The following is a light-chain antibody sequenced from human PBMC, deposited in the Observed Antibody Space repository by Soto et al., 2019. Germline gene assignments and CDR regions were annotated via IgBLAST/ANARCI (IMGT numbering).Light chain of an antibody. V-gene: IGLV2-14*01. J-gene: IGLJ3*02. CDR3: CSFTNSYTWV. CDR1: SSDVGGYNY. CDR2: EVS. Sequence: QSPLTQPASVSGSPGQSITISCTGTSSDVGGYNYVSWFQHHPGKVPKLMIYEVSHRPSRVSDRFSGSKSGTTASLTISGLQAEDEADYYCCSFTNSYTWVFGGGTKVTVL.